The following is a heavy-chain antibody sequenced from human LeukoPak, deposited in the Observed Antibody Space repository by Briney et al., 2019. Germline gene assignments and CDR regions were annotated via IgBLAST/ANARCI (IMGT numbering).Heavy chain of an antibody. V-gene: IGHV4-59*01. CDR3: ARAVPLRAFDI. CDR1: GGSISSYY. CDR2: IYYSGST. Sequence: SETLSLTCTVSGGSISSYYWSWIRQPPGKGLEWIGYIYYSGSTNYNPSLKSRVTISVDTSKNQFSLKLSSVTAADTAVYYCARAVPLRAFDIWGQGTMVTVSS. J-gene: IGHJ3*02.